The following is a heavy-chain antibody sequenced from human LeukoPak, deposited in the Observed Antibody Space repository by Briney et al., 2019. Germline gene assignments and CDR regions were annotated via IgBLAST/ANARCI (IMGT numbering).Heavy chain of an antibody. CDR1: GFTFSSYG. J-gene: IGHJ4*02. CDR2: ISYDGSNK. V-gene: IGHV3-30*03. D-gene: IGHD5-18*01. CDR3: ARVRGDTAMVWPLDY. Sequence: GGSLRLSCAASGFTFSSYGMHWVRQAPGKGLEWVAVISYDGSNKYYADSVKGRFTISRDNSKNTLYLQMNSLRAEDTAVYYCARVRGDTAMVWPLDYWGQGTLVTVSS.